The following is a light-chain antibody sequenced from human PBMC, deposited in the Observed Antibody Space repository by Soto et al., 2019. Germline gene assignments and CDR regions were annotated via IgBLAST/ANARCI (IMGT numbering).Light chain of an antibody. CDR1: SSDIGAYNY. CDR2: EVN. J-gene: IGLJ3*02. V-gene: IGLV2-14*01. Sequence: QSALTQPASVSGSPGQSITISCTGTSSDIGAYNYVSWYQQHPGKAPKLIIYEVNNQPSGVSNRFSGSKSGNTASLTISGLQLEDEADYHCSSYTGGSTYWIFGGGTKLTVL. CDR3: SSYTGGSTYWI.